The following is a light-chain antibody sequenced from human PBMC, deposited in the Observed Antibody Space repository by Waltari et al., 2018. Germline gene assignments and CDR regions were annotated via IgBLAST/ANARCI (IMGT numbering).Light chain of an antibody. Sequence: DIQMTQSPSSLSASVGDTVIMTCRASQRITPYLTWYQQKPGKAPTLLFFTASTLQSGVPSRFSGSGSETDFTLTISGLQPEDFATYYCQQSFRFPFTFGPGTKVDMK. CDR1: QRITPY. CDR3: QQSFRFPFT. V-gene: IGKV1-39*01. CDR2: TAS. J-gene: IGKJ3*01.